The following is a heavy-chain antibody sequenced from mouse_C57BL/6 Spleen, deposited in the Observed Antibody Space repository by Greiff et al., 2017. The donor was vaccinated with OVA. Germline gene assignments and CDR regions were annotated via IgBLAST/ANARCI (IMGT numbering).Heavy chain of an antibody. J-gene: IGHJ3*01. CDR2: ISYDGSN. Sequence: EVKLMESGPGLVKPSQSLSLTCSVTGYSITSGYYWNWIRQFPGNKLEWMGYISYDGSNNYTPSLKNRIAITRDPSKNQFFRKLKSVTTEDTATYYCARDGGLPTWFAYWGQGTLVTVSA. D-gene: IGHD2-4*01. CDR1: GYSITSGYY. CDR3: ARDGGLPTWFAY. V-gene: IGHV3-6*01.